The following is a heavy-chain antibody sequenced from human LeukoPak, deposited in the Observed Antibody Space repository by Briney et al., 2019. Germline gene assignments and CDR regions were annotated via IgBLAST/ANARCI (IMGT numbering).Heavy chain of an antibody. Sequence: PGGSLSLSCAASGFTFSSYGMHWVRQAPGKGLEWVAFIRSDGSHKYYAESVKGRFTISRDNSKNTLYLQMNSLRAEDTALYYCAKDGRVVVLNWELDYCGQGTLVTVSS. D-gene: IGHD3-22*01. J-gene: IGHJ4*02. V-gene: IGHV3-30*02. CDR3: AKDGRVVVLNWELDY. CDR1: GFTFSSYG. CDR2: IRSDGSHK.